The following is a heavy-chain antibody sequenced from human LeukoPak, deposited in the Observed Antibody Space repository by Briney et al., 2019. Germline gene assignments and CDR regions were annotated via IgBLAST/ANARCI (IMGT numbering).Heavy chain of an antibody. Sequence: SETLSLTCTVSGASISSYCWTWVRQPPGKGLEWIGYIYTSGRTDYNPSPKSRVSMSVDTSKNQLSMELRFLTAADTAVYYCATSYDSKTAPYDLWGQGTLVTASS. V-gene: IGHV4-4*09. D-gene: IGHD3-3*01. CDR2: IYTSGRT. CDR1: GASISSYC. J-gene: IGHJ5*02. CDR3: ATSYDSKTAPYDL.